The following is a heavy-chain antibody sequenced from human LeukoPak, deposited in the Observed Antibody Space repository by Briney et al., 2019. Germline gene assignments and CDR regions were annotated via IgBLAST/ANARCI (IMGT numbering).Heavy chain of an antibody. J-gene: IGHJ4*02. Sequence: GGSLRLSCAVSGFTFSSYWMTWVRQAPGKGLEWVANIKQDGSEKYYVDSVKGRFTISRDNAKNSLYLQMNSLRAEDTAVYYCARGGRIFRYWGQGTLVTVSS. CDR1: GFTFSSYW. D-gene: IGHD1-26*01. V-gene: IGHV3-7*01. CDR3: ARGGRIFRY. CDR2: IKQDGSEK.